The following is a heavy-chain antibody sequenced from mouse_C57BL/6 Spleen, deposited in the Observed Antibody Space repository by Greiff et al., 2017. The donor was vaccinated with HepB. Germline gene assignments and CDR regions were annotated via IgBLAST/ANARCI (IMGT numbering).Heavy chain of an antibody. CDR3: ASRGYGSRRDYYAMDY. CDR1: GYSITSGYY. V-gene: IGHV3-6*01. Sequence: EVQLQQSGPGLVKPSQSLSLTCSVTGYSITSGYYWNWIRQFPGNKLEWMGYISYDGSNNYNPSLKNRISITRDTSKNQFFLKLNSVTTEDTATYYCASRGYGSRRDYYAMDYWGQGTSVTVSS. J-gene: IGHJ4*01. D-gene: IGHD1-1*01. CDR2: ISYDGSN.